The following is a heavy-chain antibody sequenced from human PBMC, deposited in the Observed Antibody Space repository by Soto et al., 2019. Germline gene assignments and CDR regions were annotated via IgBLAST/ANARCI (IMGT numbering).Heavy chain of an antibody. V-gene: IGHV3-74*01. Sequence: PVGSLKIACAASGFTFSSYWMHWVRKAPGKGLVWVSRINSDGSSTSYADSVKGRFTISRDNAKNTLYLQMNSLRAEDTAVYYCARVKVSRDPVYFDYWGQGTLVTVSS. J-gene: IGHJ4*02. D-gene: IGHD2-2*01. CDR1: GFTFSSYW. CDR2: INSDGSST. CDR3: ARVKVSRDPVYFDY.